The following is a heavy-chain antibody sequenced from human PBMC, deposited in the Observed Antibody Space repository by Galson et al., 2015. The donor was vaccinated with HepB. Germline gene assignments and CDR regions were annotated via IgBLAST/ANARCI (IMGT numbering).Heavy chain of an antibody. CDR3: ARVGTMTNGGIVLDAFDI. CDR2: INPSGGST. Sequence: SVKVSCKASGYTFTNHYIHWVRQAPGQGLEWMGIINPSGGSTSCAQKFQGRVTMTRDTSTNTVYMELSSLRSEDTAVYHCARVGTMTNGGIVLDAFDIWGQGTMVTVSS. V-gene: IGHV1-46*01. CDR1: GYTFTNHY. D-gene: IGHD1-7*01. J-gene: IGHJ3*02.